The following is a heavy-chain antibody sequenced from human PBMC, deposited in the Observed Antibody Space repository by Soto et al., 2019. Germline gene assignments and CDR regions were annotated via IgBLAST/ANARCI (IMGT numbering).Heavy chain of an antibody. CDR1: GFTFSGST. J-gene: IGHJ4*02. V-gene: IGHV3-73*02. D-gene: IGHD3-3*01. CDR2: IRSKANTYAK. CDR3: TGFFDSAHYQCGGNF. Sequence: EVQMVESGGGLLQPGGSLKLSCETSGFTFSGSTMHWVRQAPGKGLEWVGRIRSKANTYAKVYAESLKGRFTISRDDTKSTAYLHMNRLTPEDTAVYYGTGFFDSAHYQCGGNFWGQGTLVIVSS.